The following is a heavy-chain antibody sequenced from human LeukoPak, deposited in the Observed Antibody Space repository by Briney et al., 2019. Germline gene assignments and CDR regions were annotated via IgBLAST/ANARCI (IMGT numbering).Heavy chain of an antibody. CDR1: GGTFSSYA. D-gene: IGHD6-13*01. Sequence: SVNVSCKASGGTFSSYAISWVRQAPGQGLEWMGGIIPIFGTANYAQKFQGRVTITADKSTSTAYMELSSLRSEDTAVYYCAGQIAAAADHPPLDYWGQGTLVTVSS. V-gene: IGHV1-69*06. J-gene: IGHJ4*02. CDR3: AGQIAAAADHPPLDY. CDR2: IIPIFGTA.